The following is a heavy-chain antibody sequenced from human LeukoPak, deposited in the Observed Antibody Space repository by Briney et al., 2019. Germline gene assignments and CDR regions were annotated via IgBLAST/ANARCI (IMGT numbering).Heavy chain of an antibody. CDR1: GFTFSSYG. CDR3: ARGSSTSYYYYGMDV. V-gene: IGHV3-74*01. D-gene: IGHD2-2*01. CDR2: INSDGSSI. J-gene: IGHJ6*02. Sequence: RSGGSLRLSCAASGFTFSSYGMHWVRQAPGKGLVWVSRINSDGSSIRNADSVKGRLTISRDNAKNTLYLQMNSLRAEDTAVYYCARGSSTSYYYYGMDVWGQGTTVTVSS.